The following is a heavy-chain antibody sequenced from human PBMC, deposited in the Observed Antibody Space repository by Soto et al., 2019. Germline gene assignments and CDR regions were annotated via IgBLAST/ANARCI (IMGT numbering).Heavy chain of an antibody. CDR1: GYPFSLYV. V-gene: IGHV1-18*01. Sequence: ASVKVSCKSSGYPFSLYVITWVRKTPGQGLEWMGWISPYNGNTNYGQTLQGRVTLTTDTSTSTVYMELRSLRSDDTAVYYCARDQSFDRSYYYGIDVWGQGTTVTVS. CDR2: ISPYNGNT. D-gene: IGHD3-10*01. CDR3: ARDQSFDRSYYYGIDV. J-gene: IGHJ6*02.